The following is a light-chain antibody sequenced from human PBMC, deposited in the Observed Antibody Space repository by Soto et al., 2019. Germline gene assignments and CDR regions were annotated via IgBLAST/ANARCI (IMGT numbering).Light chain of an antibody. J-gene: IGKJ1*01. CDR2: GAS. CDR1: QSVSSSY. CDR3: QQYGSSPGT. Sequence: EIFLTQSPDTLSLSPGERATLSCRASQSVSSSYLAWYQQKPGQAPRLLIYGASSRATGIPDRFSGSGSGTDFTLTISRLEPEDFAVYYCQQYGSSPGTFGQGTKVDIK. V-gene: IGKV3-20*01.